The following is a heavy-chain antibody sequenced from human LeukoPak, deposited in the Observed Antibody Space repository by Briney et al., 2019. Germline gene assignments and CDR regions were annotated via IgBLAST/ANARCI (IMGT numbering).Heavy chain of an antibody. CDR3: ARDSGCGYYYPEYFQH. CDR2: IYYSGST. Sequence: TQTQSLTCTVSGGSISSGDHYTRWIRQPPGKGLEWIGYIYYSGSTYYNPSLKSRVTISVDTSKNQFSLKLSSVTAADTAVYYCARDSGCGYYYPEYFQHWGQGTLVTVSS. CDR1: GGSISSGDHY. J-gene: IGHJ1*01. D-gene: IGHD3-22*01. V-gene: IGHV4-30-4*01.